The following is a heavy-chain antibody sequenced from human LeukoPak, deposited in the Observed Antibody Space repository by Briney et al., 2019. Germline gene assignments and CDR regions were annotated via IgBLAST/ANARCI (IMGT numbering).Heavy chain of an antibody. CDR3: ARGDIMTTVVFFDY. Sequence: PSETLSLTCAVSGGSISSGGYSWSWIRQPPGKGLEWIGYIYHSGSTYYNPSLKSRVTISVDRSKNQFSLKLSSVTAADTAVYYCARGDIMTTVVFFDYWGQGTLVTVSS. J-gene: IGHJ4*02. CDR2: IYHSGST. D-gene: IGHD4-23*01. V-gene: IGHV4-30-2*01. CDR1: GGSISSGGYS.